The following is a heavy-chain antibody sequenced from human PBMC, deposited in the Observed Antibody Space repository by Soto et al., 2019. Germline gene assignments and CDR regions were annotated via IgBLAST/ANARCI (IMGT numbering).Heavy chain of an antibody. V-gene: IGHV3-33*06. CDR3: AKDRPRRTSGYFFDY. CDR1: GFTLSSYG. J-gene: IGHJ4*02. Sequence: GGDLRLSCAASGFTLSSYGMHRGRPAPGKGLGWVAVIWSDGRNKYYADSVKGRFTISRDNSKNTVYLHMNSLRAEDTAVYYCAKDRPRRTSGYFFDYWGQGTPVTGSS. CDR2: IWSDGRNK. D-gene: IGHD1-1*01.